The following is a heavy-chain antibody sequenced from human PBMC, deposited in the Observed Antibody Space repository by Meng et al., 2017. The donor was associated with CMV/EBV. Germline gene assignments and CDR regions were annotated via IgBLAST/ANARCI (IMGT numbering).Heavy chain of an antibody. CDR3: TRGYGQQVY. D-gene: IGHD4-17*01. CDR2: IRSKAYGGTT. CDR1: GFTFGDYA. Sequence: GGSLRLSCTASGFTFGDYAMSWVRQAPGKGLEWVGFIRSKAYGGTTEYAASVKGGFTISRDDSKSIAYLQMNSLKTEDTAVYYCTRGYGQQVYWGQGTLVTVSS. J-gene: IGHJ4*02. V-gene: IGHV3-49*04.